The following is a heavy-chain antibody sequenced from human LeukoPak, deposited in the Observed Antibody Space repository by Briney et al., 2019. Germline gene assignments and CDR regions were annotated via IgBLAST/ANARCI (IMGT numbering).Heavy chain of an antibody. CDR2: ISAYNGNT. CDR1: GYTFASYA. Sequence: ASVKVSCKTSGYTFASYAISWVRQAPGQGLEWMGWISAYNGNTNYAQKLQGRVTMTTDTSTSTAYMELRSLRSDDTAVYYCARGRGSNWHFDYWGQGTLVTVSS. J-gene: IGHJ4*02. V-gene: IGHV1-18*01. D-gene: IGHD3-10*01. CDR3: ARGRGSNWHFDY.